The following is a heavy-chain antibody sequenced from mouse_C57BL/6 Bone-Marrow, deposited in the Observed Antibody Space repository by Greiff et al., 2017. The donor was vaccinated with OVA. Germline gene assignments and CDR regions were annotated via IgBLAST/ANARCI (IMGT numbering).Heavy chain of an antibody. CDR1: GYTFTSYG. CDR3: ARFGWLPAMDY. CDR2: IYPRSGNT. D-gene: IGHD2-3*01. Sequence: QVHVKQSGAELARPGASVKLSCKASGYTFTSYGISWVKQRTGQGLEWIGEIYPRSGNTYYNEKFKGKATLTADKSSSTAYMELRSLTSEDSAVYFCARFGWLPAMDYLGQGTSVTVSS. V-gene: IGHV1-81*01. J-gene: IGHJ4*01.